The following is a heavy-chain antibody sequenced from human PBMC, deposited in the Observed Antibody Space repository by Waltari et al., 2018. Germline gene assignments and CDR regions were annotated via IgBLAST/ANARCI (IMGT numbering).Heavy chain of an antibody. CDR1: GGSISSGSYY. V-gene: IGHV4-61*02. J-gene: IGHJ4*02. CDR2: IYTSGST. CDR3: ARVNSGSYYEDDYFDY. D-gene: IGHD1-26*01. Sequence: QVQLQESGPGLVKPSQTLSLTCTVSGGSISSGSYYWSWIRQPAGKGLEWIGRIYTSGSTNYNPPLKSRVTISVDTSKNQFSLKLSSVTAADTAVDYCARVNSGSYYEDDYFDYWGQGTLVTVSS.